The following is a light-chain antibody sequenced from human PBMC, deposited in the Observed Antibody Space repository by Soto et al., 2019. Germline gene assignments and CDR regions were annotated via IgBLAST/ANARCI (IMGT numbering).Light chain of an antibody. V-gene: IGKV3-15*01. CDR1: QSVARN. CDR2: GAS. CDR3: QQYHNWPPQYT. J-gene: IGKJ2*01. Sequence: EIGMTQSPASLSGSPGDGATLSCRASQSVARNVAWYQQKPGQGPRLLIHGASTRAVGVPARFSGSGSGTDFTLTINSLQSEDFAVYYCQQYHNWPPQYTFGQGTKLQIK.